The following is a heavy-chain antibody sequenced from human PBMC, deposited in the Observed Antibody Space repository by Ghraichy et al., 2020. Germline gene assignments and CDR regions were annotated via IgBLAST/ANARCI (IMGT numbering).Heavy chain of an antibody. D-gene: IGHD1-14*01. J-gene: IGHJ4*02. V-gene: IGHV4-34*01. CDR2: INHSGST. CDR1: GGSFSGYY. Sequence: SLTCAVYGGSFSGYYWSWIRQPPGKGLEWIGEINHSGSTNYNPSLKSRVTISVDTSKNQFSLKLSSVTAADTAVYYCARGRRGRFDYWGQGTLVTVSS. CDR3: ARGRRGRFDY.